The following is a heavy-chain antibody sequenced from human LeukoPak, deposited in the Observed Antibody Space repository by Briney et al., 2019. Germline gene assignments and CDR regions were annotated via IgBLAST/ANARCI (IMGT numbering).Heavy chain of an antibody. J-gene: IGHJ3*02. Sequence: SETLSLTCTVSGGSISSYYWSWIRQPPGKGLEWIGYIYYSGSTNYNPSLKSRVTISVDTSKNQFSLKLSSVTAADTAVYYCARTHIVGATGGAFDIWGQGTMVTVSS. CDR3: ARTHIVGATGGAFDI. V-gene: IGHV4-59*01. CDR2: IYYSGST. CDR1: GGSISSYY. D-gene: IGHD1-26*01.